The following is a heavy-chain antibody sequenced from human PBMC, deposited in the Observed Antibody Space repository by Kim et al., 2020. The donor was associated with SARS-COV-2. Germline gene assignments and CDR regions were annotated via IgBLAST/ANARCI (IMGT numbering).Heavy chain of an antibody. D-gene: IGHD3-10*01. V-gene: IGHV3-23*01. J-gene: IGHJ3*02. CDR1: GFTFSNYA. CDR2: ISGSAGST. Sequence: GGSLRLSCAASGFTFSNYAMSWVRQSPGKGLEWVSAISGSAGSTYYADSVKGRFTISRDNSKNTLYLQMNSLRAEDTAVYYCAKSAGGSGYPYRVAFDIWGQATMVSVSS. CDR3: AKSAGGSGYPYRVAFDI.